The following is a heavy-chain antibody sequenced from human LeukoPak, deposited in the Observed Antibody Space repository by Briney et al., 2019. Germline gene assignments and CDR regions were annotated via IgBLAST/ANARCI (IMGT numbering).Heavy chain of an antibody. J-gene: IGHJ1*01. D-gene: IGHD5-24*01. Sequence: ASVKVSCKASGGTFSSYAISWVRQAPGQGLEWMGGIIPIFGTANYAQKFQGRVTITTDESTSTAYMELSSLRSEDTAVYYCASLSRDGYNSKYFQHWGQGTLVTVSS. CDR1: GGTFSSYA. CDR3: ASLSRDGYNSKYFQH. CDR2: IIPIFGTA. V-gene: IGHV1-69*05.